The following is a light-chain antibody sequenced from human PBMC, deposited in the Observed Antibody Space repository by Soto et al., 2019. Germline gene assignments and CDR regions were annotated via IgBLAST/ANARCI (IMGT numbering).Light chain of an antibody. J-gene: IGKJ4*01. V-gene: IGKV3-15*01. Sequence: EIVMTQSPATLSVSPGERSTLSCMASQSVSSNLAWYQQKPGQAPRLLIYGASTRATGIPARFSGSGSGTDFTLTISSLQLEDFATYYCQQNYSTPLAFGGGTKVDIK. CDR2: GAS. CDR1: QSVSSN. CDR3: QQNYSTPLA.